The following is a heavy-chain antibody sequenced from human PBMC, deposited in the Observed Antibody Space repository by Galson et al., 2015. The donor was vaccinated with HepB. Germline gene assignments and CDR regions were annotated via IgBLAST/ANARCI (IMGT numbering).Heavy chain of an antibody. V-gene: IGHV5-51*03. CDR3: ARRVDSPIVSGFAY. CDR2: IYPGDSDT. CDR1: GYSFTSYW. J-gene: IGHJ4*01. D-gene: IGHD2-15*01. Sequence: QSGAEVKKPGESLRISCKGSGYSFTSYWIGWVRQMPGKGLEWMGIIYPGDSDTRYSPSFQGQVTISADKSISTAYLQWSSLKVSGCAMYYVARRVDSPIVSGFAYGGHEALVIVS.